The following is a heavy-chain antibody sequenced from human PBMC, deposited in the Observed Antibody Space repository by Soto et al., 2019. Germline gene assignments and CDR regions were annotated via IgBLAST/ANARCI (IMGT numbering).Heavy chain of an antibody. CDR3: ARSRITMVRGVIDY. CDR2: ISYDGSNK. D-gene: IGHD3-10*01. V-gene: IGHV3-30-3*01. CDR1: GFTFSSYA. J-gene: IGHJ4*02. Sequence: LRLSCAASGFTFSSYAMHWVRQAPGKGLEWVAVISYDGSNKYYADSVKGRFTISRDNSKNTLYLQMNSLRAEDTAVYYCARSRITMVRGVIDYWGQGTLVTVSS.